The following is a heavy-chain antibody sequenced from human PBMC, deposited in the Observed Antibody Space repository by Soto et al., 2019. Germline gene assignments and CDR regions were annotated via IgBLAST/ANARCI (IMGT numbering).Heavy chain of an antibody. Sequence: SETLSLTCTVSGGSISSGGYYWNWIRQHPGKGLEWIGYIYYSGSTYYNPSLKSRVTISVDTSKNQFSLKLSSVTAADTAVYYCARAKKGIAAAENWFDPWGQGTLVTVSS. D-gene: IGHD6-13*01. CDR1: GGSISSGGYY. J-gene: IGHJ5*02. CDR3: ARAKKGIAAAENWFDP. V-gene: IGHV4-31*03. CDR2: IYYSGST.